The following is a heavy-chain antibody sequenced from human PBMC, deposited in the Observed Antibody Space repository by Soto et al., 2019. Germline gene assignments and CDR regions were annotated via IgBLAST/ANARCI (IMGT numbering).Heavy chain of an antibody. J-gene: IGHJ3*02. CDR1: GGFVSSGTYY. D-gene: IGHD1-1*01. CDR3: ARVERGTVTTVVDAFDI. V-gene: IGHV4-34*01. CDR2: MSHSGGT. Sequence: QVQLQQWGAGLLKPSETLSLTCAVYGGFVSSGTYYWSWIRQPPGKGLEWIGEMSHSGGTHFNPSLKSRVTISVDTSKNQFSLKMSSVTVADTALYYCARVERGTVTTVVDAFDIWGPGTMVTVSS.